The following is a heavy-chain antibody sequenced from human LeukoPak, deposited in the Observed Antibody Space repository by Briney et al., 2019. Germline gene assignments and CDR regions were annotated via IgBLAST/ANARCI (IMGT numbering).Heavy chain of an antibody. V-gene: IGHV3-23*01. Sequence: GGSLRLSCAASGFTFSSYAMSWVRQAPGKGLEWVSAISGSGGSTYYADSVKGRFTISRDNSKNTLYLQMNSLRAEDTAVYYCAKSTYDFWRGYYLYYFDYWGQGTLVAVSS. CDR1: GFTFSSYA. D-gene: IGHD3-3*01. CDR3: AKSTYDFWRGYYLYYFDY. CDR2: ISGSGGST. J-gene: IGHJ4*02.